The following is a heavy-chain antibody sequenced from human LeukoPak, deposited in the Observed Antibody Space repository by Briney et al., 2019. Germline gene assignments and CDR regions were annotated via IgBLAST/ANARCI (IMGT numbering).Heavy chain of an antibody. CDR2: ISGLSSHI. CDR1: GFTFSDYG. CDR3: GRAFPPLRTSSAGDL. D-gene: IGHD3-16*01. V-gene: IGHV3-21*01. Sequence: GGSLRLSCSASGFTFSDYGMTWFRQAPGKGLEWVSSISGLSSHIYYGDSVKGRSSISRDNAKNSLYLQMNSLGAEDTAVYYCGRAFPPLRTSSAGDLWGQGTLVTVSS. J-gene: IGHJ4*02.